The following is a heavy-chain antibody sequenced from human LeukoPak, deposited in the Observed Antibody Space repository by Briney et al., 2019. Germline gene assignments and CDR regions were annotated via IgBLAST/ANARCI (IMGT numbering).Heavy chain of an antibody. D-gene: IGHD4-17*01. Sequence: SETLSLTCTVSGGSISSYYWSWIRQPPGKGLEWIGYIYYSGSTNYNPSLKSRVPISVDTSKNQFSLKLSSVTAADTAVYYCARRNPLYGDYGYNWFDPWGQGTLVTVSS. CDR1: GGSISSYY. CDR3: ARRNPLYGDYGYNWFDP. V-gene: IGHV4-59*08. CDR2: IYYSGST. J-gene: IGHJ5*02.